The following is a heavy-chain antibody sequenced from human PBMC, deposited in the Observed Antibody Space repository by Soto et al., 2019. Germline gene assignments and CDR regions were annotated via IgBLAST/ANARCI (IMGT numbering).Heavy chain of an antibody. J-gene: IGHJ6*03. CDR1: GYTFTSYG. Sequence: QVQLVQSGAEVKKPGASVKVSCKASGYTFTSYGIIWVRQAPGQGLEWMGWISAYNGNTNYAQKLQGRVTMTTDTSTSTAYMELRSLRSDDTAVYYCAREGQQLVRRYYYYYYMDVWGKGTTVTVSS. CDR3: AREGQQLVRRYYYYYYMDV. CDR2: ISAYNGNT. D-gene: IGHD6-13*01. V-gene: IGHV1-18*01.